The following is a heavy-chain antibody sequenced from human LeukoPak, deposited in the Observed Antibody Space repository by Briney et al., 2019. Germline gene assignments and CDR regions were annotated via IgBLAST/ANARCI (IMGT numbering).Heavy chain of an antibody. D-gene: IGHD3-22*01. Sequence: GGSLRLSCAASGFTLSAYGIHWVCQAPGKGLEWVAFISFDGTKEYYSDSVKGRFTISRDSTKNTLYLQMSSLGAEDTAVYYCAKDTYTGSSGYYVFDCWGHGTLVTVSS. CDR1: GFTLSAYG. V-gene: IGHV3-30*02. J-gene: IGHJ4*01. CDR3: AKDTYTGSSGYYVFDC. CDR2: ISFDGTKE.